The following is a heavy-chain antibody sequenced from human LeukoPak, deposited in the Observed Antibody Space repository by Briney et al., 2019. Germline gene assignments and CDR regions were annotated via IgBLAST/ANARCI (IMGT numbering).Heavy chain of an antibody. V-gene: IGHV4-39*07. Sequence: SETLSLTCTVSGGSISSSSYYWGWIRQPPGKGLEWIGSLYYSGNTYYNPSLKSRVTISVDTSKNQFSLKLSSVTAADTAVYYCARNGLVLRYFDWSRHVGAFDIWGQGTMVTVSS. J-gene: IGHJ3*02. CDR3: ARNGLVLRYFDWSRHVGAFDI. CDR2: LYYSGNT. D-gene: IGHD3-9*01. CDR1: GGSISSSSYY.